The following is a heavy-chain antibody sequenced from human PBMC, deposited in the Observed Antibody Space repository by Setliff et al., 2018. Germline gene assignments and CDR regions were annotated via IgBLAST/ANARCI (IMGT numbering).Heavy chain of an antibody. Sequence: SVKVSCKASGGTFSSYAISWVRQAPGQGLEWMGRIIPIFGTANYAQKFQGRVTITADKSTSTAHMELSSLRSEDTAVYYCAREKGPAAHWNWFDPWGQGTLVTVSS. D-gene: IGHD2-2*01. CDR2: IIPIFGTA. CDR1: GGTFSSYA. J-gene: IGHJ5*02. CDR3: AREKGPAAHWNWFDP. V-gene: IGHV1-69*06.